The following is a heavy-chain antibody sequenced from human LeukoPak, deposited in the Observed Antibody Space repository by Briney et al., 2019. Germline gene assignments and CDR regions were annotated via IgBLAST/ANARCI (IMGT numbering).Heavy chain of an antibody. Sequence: GASVKVSCKASGGTFSSYTISWVRQAPGQGLEWMGRIIPIFGTANYAQKFQGRVTITTDESTSTAYMELSSPRSEDTAVYYCARVNKWELVAGWYFDLWGRGTLVTVSS. D-gene: IGHD1-26*01. CDR3: ARVNKWELVAGWYFDL. CDR2: IIPIFGTA. CDR1: GGTFSSYT. V-gene: IGHV1-69*05. J-gene: IGHJ2*01.